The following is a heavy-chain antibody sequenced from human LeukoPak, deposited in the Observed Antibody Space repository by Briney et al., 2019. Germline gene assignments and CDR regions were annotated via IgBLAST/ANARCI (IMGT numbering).Heavy chain of an antibody. CDR3: ARDNSVEDTAWWFDP. Sequence: ALVKVSCKASGYTFTSYYMHWVRQAPGQGLEWMGIINPSGGSTSYAQKFQGRVTMTRDRSTSTDYMEMGRLRIEDTAVYYCARDNSVEDTAWWFDPWGQGTLVTVSS. D-gene: IGHD2-15*01. V-gene: IGHV1-46*01. CDR1: GYTFTSYY. J-gene: IGHJ5*02. CDR2: INPSGGST.